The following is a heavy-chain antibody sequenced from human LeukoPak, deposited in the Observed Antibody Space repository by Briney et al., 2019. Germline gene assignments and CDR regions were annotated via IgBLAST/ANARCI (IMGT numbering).Heavy chain of an antibody. Sequence: GALRLSCAASGFTFSSYGMHWVRQAPGKGLEWVAVIWYDGSNKYYADSVKGRFTISRDNSKNTLYLQMNSLRAEDTAVYYCARSDYGGNYYYYGMDVWGQGTTVTVSS. CDR2: IWYDGSNK. CDR1: GFTFSSYG. J-gene: IGHJ6*02. CDR3: ARSDYGGNYYYYGMDV. V-gene: IGHV3-33*01. D-gene: IGHD4-23*01.